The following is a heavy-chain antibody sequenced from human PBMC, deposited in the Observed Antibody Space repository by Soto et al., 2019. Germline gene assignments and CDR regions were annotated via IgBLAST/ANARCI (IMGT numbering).Heavy chain of an antibody. CDR1: GGTFSSYT. V-gene: IGHV1-69*02. CDR2: IIPILGIP. CDR3: ARFRGSYDMDV. D-gene: IGHD3-10*01. Sequence: QVQLVQSGAEVKKPGSSVKVSCKASGGTFSSYTISWGRQAPGQGLEWMGRIIPILGIPNYAQKFKGRVTITEDKSTRTAYMELSSLGSEDTAVYYCARFRGSYDMDVWGQGTTVTVSS. J-gene: IGHJ6*02.